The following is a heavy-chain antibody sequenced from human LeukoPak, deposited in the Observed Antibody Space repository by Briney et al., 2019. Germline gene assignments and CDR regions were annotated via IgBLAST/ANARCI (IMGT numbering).Heavy chain of an antibody. CDR2: ISSSSSTI. J-gene: IGHJ4*02. CDR1: GFTFSSYS. CDR3: ARVDFWSGYLPSDY. D-gene: IGHD3-3*01. V-gene: IGHV3-48*01. Sequence: GGSLRLSCAASGFTFSSYSMNWVRQAPGKGLEWVSYISSSSSTIYYADSVKGRFTISRDNAKNSLYLQMNSLRAEDTAVYYCARVDFWSGYLPSDYWGQGTLVTVSS.